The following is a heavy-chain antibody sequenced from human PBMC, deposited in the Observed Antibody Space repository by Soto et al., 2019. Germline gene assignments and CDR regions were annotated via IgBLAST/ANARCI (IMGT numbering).Heavy chain of an antibody. Sequence: ASVKVSFKASGYTFKSYQIYWLRQAPGQRLECMGWINISNGNTEYSQNFQGRVTMTRDTSASTAYMELSSLRSADTAVYYCARDTDLTLVTTLDYWGQGTPVTVSS. J-gene: IGHJ4*02. CDR2: INISNGNT. CDR3: ARDTDLTLVTTLDY. V-gene: IGHV1-3*04. D-gene: IGHD4-17*01. CDR1: GYTFKSYQ.